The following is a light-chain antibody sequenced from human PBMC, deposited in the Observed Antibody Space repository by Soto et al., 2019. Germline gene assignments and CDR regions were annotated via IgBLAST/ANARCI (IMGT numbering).Light chain of an antibody. V-gene: IGKV3-11*01. CDR3: QQYKKWPRT. Sequence: EIVLTQSPATLSLSPGETATLYCRASQSVGSFLAWYQQKPGQAPRLLMYDATNRATGIPARFSGSGSVTDFTLTISSLQSEDFAVYYCQQYKKWPRTFGHGTKVDIK. CDR2: DAT. CDR1: QSVGSF. J-gene: IGKJ1*01.